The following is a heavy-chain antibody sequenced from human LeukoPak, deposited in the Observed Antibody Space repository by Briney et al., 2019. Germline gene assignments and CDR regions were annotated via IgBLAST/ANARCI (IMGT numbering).Heavy chain of an antibody. V-gene: IGHV4-30-4*08. Sequence: SETLSLTCTVSGGSISSGDYYWSWIRQPPGKGLEWIGYIYYSGSTYYNPSLKSRVTISVDTSKNQFSLKLSSVTAADTAVYYCAREGWDILTGYPLHSFDYWGQGTLVTVSS. CDR2: IYYSGST. J-gene: IGHJ4*02. CDR3: AREGWDILTGYPLHSFDY. D-gene: IGHD3-9*01. CDR1: GGSISSGDYY.